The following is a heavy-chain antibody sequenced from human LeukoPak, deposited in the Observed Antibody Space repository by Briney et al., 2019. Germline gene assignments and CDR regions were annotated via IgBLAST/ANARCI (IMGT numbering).Heavy chain of an antibody. D-gene: IGHD4-17*01. CDR2: FDPEDGET. V-gene: IGHV1-24*01. CDR3: ATVETTVTTFDY. Sequence: WASVKVSRKVSGYTLTELSMHWVRQAPGKGLEWMGGFDPEDGETIYAQKFQGRVTMTEDTSTDTAYMELSSLRSEDTAVYYCATVETTVTTFDYWGQGTLVTVSS. J-gene: IGHJ4*02. CDR1: GYTLTELS.